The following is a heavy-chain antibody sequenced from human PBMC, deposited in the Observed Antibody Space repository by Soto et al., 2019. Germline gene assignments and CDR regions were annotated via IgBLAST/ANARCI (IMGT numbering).Heavy chain of an antibody. CDR2: IKSKTDGGTT. CDR1: GFTFSNAW. D-gene: IGHD6-13*01. Sequence: PGGSLRLSCAASGFTFSNAWMNWVRQAPGKGLEWVGRIKSKTDGGTTDYAAPVKGRFTISRDDSKNTLYLQMNSLKTEDTAVYYCTTGSSWAPYYFDYWGQGTLVTVSS. J-gene: IGHJ4*02. V-gene: IGHV3-15*07. CDR3: TTGSSWAPYYFDY.